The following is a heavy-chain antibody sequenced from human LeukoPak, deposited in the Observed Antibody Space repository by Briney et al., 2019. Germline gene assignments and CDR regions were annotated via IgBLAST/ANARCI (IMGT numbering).Heavy chain of an antibody. CDR2: ISYDGSNK. CDR1: GFTFSSYA. D-gene: IGHD3-22*01. J-gene: IGHJ3*02. Sequence: GGSLRLSCAASGFTFSSYAMHWVRQAPGKGLEWVAVISYDGSNKYYADSVKGRFTISRDNSKNTLYLQMNSLRAEDTAVYYCARGPILYDRDAFDIWGQGTMVTVSS. V-gene: IGHV3-30-3*01. CDR3: ARGPILYDRDAFDI.